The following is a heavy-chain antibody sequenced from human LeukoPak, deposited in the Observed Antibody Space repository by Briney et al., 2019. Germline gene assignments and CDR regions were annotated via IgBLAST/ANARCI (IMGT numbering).Heavy chain of an antibody. CDR3: ARGIAAAGGWFDP. J-gene: IGHJ5*02. V-gene: IGHV4-4*07. CDR2: IYTSGRP. CDR1: GGSISSYY. D-gene: IGHD6-13*01. Sequence: SETLSLTSTVSGGSISSYYWSWIRQPAGKGLEWIGRIYTSGRPTYNPTLKSRVPMSLDTSKEQFSLKLGAVTAADTAVYYCARGIAAAGGWFDPWGQGTLVTVSS.